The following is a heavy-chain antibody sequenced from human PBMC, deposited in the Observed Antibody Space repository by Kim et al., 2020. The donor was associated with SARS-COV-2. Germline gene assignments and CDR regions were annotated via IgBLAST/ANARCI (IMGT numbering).Heavy chain of an antibody. CDR3: AKGPLWFGELFSYFDY. CDR2: ISWNSGSI. D-gene: IGHD3-10*01. CDR1: GFTFDDYA. V-gene: IGHV3-9*01. J-gene: IGHJ4*02. Sequence: GGSLRLSCAASGFTFDDYAMHWVRQAPGKGLEWVSGISWNSGSIGYADSVKGRFTISRDNAKNSLYLQMNSLRAEDTALYYCAKGPLWFGELFSYFDYWGQGTLVTVSS.